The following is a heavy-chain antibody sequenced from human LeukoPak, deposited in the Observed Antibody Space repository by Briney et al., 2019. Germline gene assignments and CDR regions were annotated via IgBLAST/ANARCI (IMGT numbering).Heavy chain of an antibody. J-gene: IGHJ4*02. CDR1: GFTFSSYS. Sequence: PGGSLRLSCAASGFTFSSYSMNWVRQAPGKGLEWVSSISSSSSYIYYADSVKGRFIVSRDNSKNTVYLQINSLRAEDTAVYYCARALAAASHTSFDYWGQGTLVTVTS. CDR2: ISSSSSYI. V-gene: IGHV3-21*01. CDR3: ARALAAASHTSFDY. D-gene: IGHD6-13*01.